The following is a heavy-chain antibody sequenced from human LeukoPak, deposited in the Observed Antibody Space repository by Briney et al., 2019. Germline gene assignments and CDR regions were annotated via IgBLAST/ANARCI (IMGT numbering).Heavy chain of an antibody. CDR1: GFSFSSYA. V-gene: IGHV3-23*01. J-gene: IGHJ4*02. D-gene: IGHD6-19*01. CDR2: ISGSGDNT. Sequence: GALRLSCAASGFSFSSYAMSWVRQAPGKGLEWVLSISGSGDNTYYAESVKGRFTISRDNSKNTLFLQMNSLRAEDTAVFYCAKRSGYTTGWFFDFWGQGTLVTVSS. CDR3: AKRSGYTTGWFFDF.